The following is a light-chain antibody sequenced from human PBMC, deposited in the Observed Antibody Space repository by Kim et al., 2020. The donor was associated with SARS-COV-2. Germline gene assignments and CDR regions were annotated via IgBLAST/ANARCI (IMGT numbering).Light chain of an antibody. CDR3: ATWDDKLNAWV. J-gene: IGLJ3*02. CDR2: SND. Sequence: QSVLTQPPSVSATPGQRVAISCSGSRSNIGSNYVFWYRQLPGTAPKLLIYSNDQRPSGVSDRISASKATISASLAISGLHSDDEADYFCATWDDKLNAWVFGGGTKVTVL. V-gene: IGLV1-44*01. CDR1: RSNIGSNY.